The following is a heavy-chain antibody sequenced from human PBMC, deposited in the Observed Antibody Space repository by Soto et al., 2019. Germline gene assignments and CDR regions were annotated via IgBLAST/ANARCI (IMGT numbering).Heavy chain of an antibody. CDR2: INHSGGT. CDR1: GGSISGFF. Sequence: QVQLQQWGAGLLKPSETLSLTCAVYGGSISGFFWSWIRQPPGKGLEYIGEINHSGGTNYNPSLKSRVTISIDTSRNQLSLKLSSVTAADTAVYYCAREGATNVWGQGTTVTVSS. J-gene: IGHJ6*02. D-gene: IGHD3-16*01. CDR3: AREGATNV. V-gene: IGHV4-34*01.